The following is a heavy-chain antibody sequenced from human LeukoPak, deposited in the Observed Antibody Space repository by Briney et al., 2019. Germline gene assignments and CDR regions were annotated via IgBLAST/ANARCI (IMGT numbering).Heavy chain of an antibody. CDR2: ISSSSSYI. J-gene: IGHJ4*02. Sequence: GGSLRLSCAASGFTFSSYSMNWVRQAPGKGLEWVSSISSSSSYIYYADSVKGRFTISRDNAKNSLYLQMNSLRAEDTAVYYCATLPDTAMVTFDCWGQGTLVTVSS. CDR3: ATLPDTAMVTFDC. D-gene: IGHD5-18*01. CDR1: GFTFSSYS. V-gene: IGHV3-21*01.